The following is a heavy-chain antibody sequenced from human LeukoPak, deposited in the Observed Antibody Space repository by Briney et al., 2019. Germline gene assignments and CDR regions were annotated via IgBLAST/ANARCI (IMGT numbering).Heavy chain of an antibody. V-gene: IGHV2-5*02. Sequence: SGPTLVNPTQTLPLTCTVTGFSITTDGVGVGWIRQAPGKALEWLAIIFWDGDRRYNSSLRSRLTITSDNSRNQVVLIMTSMDPVDTATYFCAHSLRRPSCSGGNCYYFDYWGQGTLVTVSS. CDR2: IFWDGDR. J-gene: IGHJ4*02. CDR1: GFSITTDGVG. D-gene: IGHD2-15*01. CDR3: AHSLRRPSCSGGNCYYFDY.